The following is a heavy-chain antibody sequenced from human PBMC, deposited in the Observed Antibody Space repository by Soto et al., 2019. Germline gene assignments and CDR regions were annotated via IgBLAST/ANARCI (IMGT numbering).Heavy chain of an antibody. Sequence: PGGALRLSCAASGFTLSNDWMSWVRQAPGKGLEWVANIKQDGSEKNYKDSVKGRLTISRDNAKNSLSLQMNSLRAEGTAVYYCARRATTSAGYFDLWGRGTLVTVSS. J-gene: IGHJ2*01. CDR2: IKQDGSEK. D-gene: IGHD1-26*01. CDR3: ARRATTSAGYFDL. CDR1: GFTLSNDW. V-gene: IGHV3-7*01.